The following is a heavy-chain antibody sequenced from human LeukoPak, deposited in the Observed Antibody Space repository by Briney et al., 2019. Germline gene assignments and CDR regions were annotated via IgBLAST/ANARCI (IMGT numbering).Heavy chain of an antibody. CDR1: GYTFTSYG. Sequence: AASVKLSCNSSGYTFTSYGISWVRQPPAQGLEWMGCISTYNGNTNNAQKLQGRVTMTTDTSKSTAYMELRSLRSDDRAVYYCARDGRIAVAGPAVWFDSWGQGTLVTVCS. D-gene: IGHD6-19*01. J-gene: IGHJ5*01. CDR3: ARDGRIAVAGPAVWFDS. CDR2: ISTYNGNT. V-gene: IGHV1-18*01.